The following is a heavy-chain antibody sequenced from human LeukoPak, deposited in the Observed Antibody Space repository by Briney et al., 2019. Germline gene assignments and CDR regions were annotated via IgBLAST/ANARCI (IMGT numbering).Heavy chain of an antibody. CDR1: GFTFSSYS. V-gene: IGHV3-21*04. CDR2: ISSSSSYI. CDR3: AKGTVLRYFDWLFFFDY. Sequence: PGGSLRLSCAASGFTFSSYSMNWVRQAPGKGLEWVSSISSSSSYIYYADSVKGRFTISRDNSKNTLYLQMNSLRAEDTAVYYCAKGTVLRYFDWLFFFDYWGQGTLVTVSS. D-gene: IGHD3-9*01. J-gene: IGHJ4*02.